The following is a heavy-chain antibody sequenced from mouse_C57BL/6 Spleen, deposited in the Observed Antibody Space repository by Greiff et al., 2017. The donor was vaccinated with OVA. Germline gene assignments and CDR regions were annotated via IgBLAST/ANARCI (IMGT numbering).Heavy chain of an antibody. Sequence: VQLQQSGAELVRPGASVKLSCTASGYNITDYYMHWVKQRPEQGLAWIGRIDPEDGDTEYNPKFQGKATMTADTSSNTAYLQLSSLTSEDTAVDYCTTSLYGSSYGWYFDVWGTGTTVTVSS. J-gene: IGHJ1*03. CDR2: IDPEDGDT. D-gene: IGHD1-1*01. CDR3: TTSLYGSSYGWYFDV. CDR1: GYNITDYY. V-gene: IGHV14-1*01.